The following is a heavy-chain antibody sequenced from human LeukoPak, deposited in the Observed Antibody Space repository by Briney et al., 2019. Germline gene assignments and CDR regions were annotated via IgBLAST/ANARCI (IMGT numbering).Heavy chain of an antibody. Sequence: PGASVSVSCKASGYTFTSYDINWVRQAPGQGLEWRGWMNPNSGNTGYAQKFQGRVTMTRNTSISTAYMELSSLRSEDTAVYYCARGLRLARRDSSGAYWGQGTLVTVSS. V-gene: IGHV1-8*01. CDR3: ARGLRLARRDSSGAY. D-gene: IGHD3-22*01. CDR2: MNPNSGNT. J-gene: IGHJ4*02. CDR1: GYTFTSYD.